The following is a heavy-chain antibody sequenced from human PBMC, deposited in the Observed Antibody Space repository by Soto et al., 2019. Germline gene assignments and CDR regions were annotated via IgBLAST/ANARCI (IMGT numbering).Heavy chain of an antibody. V-gene: IGHV3-66*01. D-gene: IGHD2-2*01. CDR3: ARDRSVGYCSSTTRCRGYFDY. J-gene: IGHJ4*02. CDR1: GFTVSSNY. CDR2: IYSGGST. Sequence: GGSLRLSCAASGFTVSSNYMSWVRQAPGKGLEWVSVIYSGGSTYYADSVKGRLTISRDNSKNTLYLHMNSLRAEDTAVYSCARDRSVGYCSSTTRCRGYFDYWGQGTLVTVSS.